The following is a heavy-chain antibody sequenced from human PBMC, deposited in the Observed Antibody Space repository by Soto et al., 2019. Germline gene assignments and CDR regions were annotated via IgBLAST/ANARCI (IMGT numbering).Heavy chain of an antibody. CDR2: IYYSGST. CDR1: GGSISSHY. Sequence: LSLTCTVSGGSISSHYWSWIRQPPGKGLEWIGYIYYSGSTNYNPSLKSRVAISVDTSKSQFSLILRSVTAADTAVYYCARDYYDFHFDPWGQGTLVTVSS. V-gene: IGHV4-59*11. J-gene: IGHJ5*02. D-gene: IGHD3-3*01. CDR3: ARDYYDFHFDP.